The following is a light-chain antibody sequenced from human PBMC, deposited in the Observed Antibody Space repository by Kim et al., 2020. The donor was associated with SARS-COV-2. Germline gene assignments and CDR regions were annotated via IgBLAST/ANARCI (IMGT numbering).Light chain of an antibody. Sequence: ASVGDRVTITCRASQSISTYLNWFQQKPGKAPKLLIFAASSLESGVPSRFRGSGSGTDFTLTISRLQPDDFATYFCQQSYTSPWTFGQGTKVDIK. CDR2: AAS. J-gene: IGKJ2*01. CDR3: QQSYTSPWT. CDR1: QSISTY. V-gene: IGKV1-39*01.